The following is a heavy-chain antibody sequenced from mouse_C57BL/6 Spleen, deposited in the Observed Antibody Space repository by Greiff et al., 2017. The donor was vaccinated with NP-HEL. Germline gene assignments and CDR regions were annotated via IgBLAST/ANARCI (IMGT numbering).Heavy chain of an antibody. V-gene: IGHV1-62-2*01. D-gene: IGHD2-4*01. CDR3: ARHEEGSHYEWYFDV. Sequence: QVQLKESGAELVKPGASVKLSCKASGYPFTEYTIHLVKQRSGQGPEWVGWFYSGCGSIKFYEKFKDKATLTADKSSSTVYMELSRLTSEDSAVYFCARHEEGSHYEWYFDVWGTGTTVTVSS. CDR1: GYPFTEYT. J-gene: IGHJ1*03. CDR2: FYSGCGSI.